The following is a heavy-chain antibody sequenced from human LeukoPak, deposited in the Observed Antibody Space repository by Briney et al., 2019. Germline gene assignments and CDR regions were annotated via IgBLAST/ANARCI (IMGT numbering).Heavy chain of an antibody. Sequence: GGSLRLSCAAPGFTFSSYGMHWVRQAPGKGLEWVAFIRYDGSNKYYADSVKGRFTISRDNSKNTLYLQMNSLRAEDTAVYYCAKDDYYGSGSYYTRVSFDIWGQGTMVTVSS. D-gene: IGHD3-10*01. CDR3: AKDDYYGSGSYYTRVSFDI. V-gene: IGHV3-30*02. J-gene: IGHJ3*02. CDR1: GFTFSSYG. CDR2: IRYDGSNK.